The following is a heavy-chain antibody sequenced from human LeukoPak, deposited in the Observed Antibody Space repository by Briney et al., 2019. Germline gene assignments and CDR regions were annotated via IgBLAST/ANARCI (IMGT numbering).Heavy chain of an antibody. CDR3: ARGFRYGSGSYWVY. CDR1: GFTFSSYW. J-gene: IGHJ4*02. CDR2: IKQDGSEK. V-gene: IGHV3-7*01. D-gene: IGHD3-10*01. Sequence: GGSLRLSCAASGFTFSSYWMSWVRQAPGKGLEWVANIKQDGSEKYYVDSVKGRFTISRDNAKNSLYLQMNSLGAEDTAVYYCARGFRYGSGSYWVYWGQGTLVTVSS.